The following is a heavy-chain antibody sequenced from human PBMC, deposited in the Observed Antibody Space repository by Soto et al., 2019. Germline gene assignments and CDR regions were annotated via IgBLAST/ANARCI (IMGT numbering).Heavy chain of an antibody. J-gene: IGHJ4*02. CDR1: GFTFSDYY. V-gene: IGHV3-11*05. CDR2: ISGSSKYT. Sequence: QVQLVESGGGLVKPGGSLRLSCAASGFTFSDYYMSWIRQAPGKGLEWVSYISGSSKYTSNADTLKGRFTISRDNAKKSLFLQMNSLRVDDTAVYYCAAGSQLHRLDHWAQGTLVTVSA. D-gene: IGHD1-1*01. CDR3: AAGSQLHRLDH.